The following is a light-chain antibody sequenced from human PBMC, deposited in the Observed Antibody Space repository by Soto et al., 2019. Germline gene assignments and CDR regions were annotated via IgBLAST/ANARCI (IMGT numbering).Light chain of an antibody. CDR2: GAS. V-gene: IGKV3-20*01. J-gene: IGKJ1*01. Sequence: ENVLTQSPGTLSLSPGERATLSCRASQSVSSSYLAWYQQKPGQAPRLLIYGASSRATGIPDRFSGSGSGTEFTLTISRLEPEDFVVYYCQQYDSLPRTFGQGTKVEIK. CDR3: QQYDSLPRT. CDR1: QSVSSSY.